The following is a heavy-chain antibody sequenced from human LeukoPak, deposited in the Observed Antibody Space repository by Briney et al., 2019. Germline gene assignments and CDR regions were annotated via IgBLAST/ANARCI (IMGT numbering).Heavy chain of an antibody. Sequence: PSETLSLTCSVSGDSIRRGNYYWSWIRQSAGKGLEWIGRINPSGSTNYNPSLKSRVTISVDTSKNQFSLKLSSVTAADTAVYYCARGRRSIVVVPAARRGYYYMGVWGNGTTVTVSS. CDR1: GDSIRRGNYY. V-gene: IGHV4-61*02. D-gene: IGHD2-2*01. CDR2: INPSGST. CDR3: ARGRRSIVVVPAARRGYYYMGV. J-gene: IGHJ6*03.